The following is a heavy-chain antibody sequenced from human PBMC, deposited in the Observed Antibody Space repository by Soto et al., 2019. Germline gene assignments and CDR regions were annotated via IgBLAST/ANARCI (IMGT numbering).Heavy chain of an antibody. D-gene: IGHD3-3*01. Sequence: LSLTCTVSGASISHFHWSWIRQPPGKGLEWIGYMSYSGTTNYNPSLKSRVTISIDTSKNQFSLKLTSVTAADTAVYYCARYYDFWSGLDYWGQGTLVTVSS. CDR2: MSYSGTT. CDR1: GASISHFH. J-gene: IGHJ4*02. V-gene: IGHV4-59*08. CDR3: ARYYDFWSGLDY.